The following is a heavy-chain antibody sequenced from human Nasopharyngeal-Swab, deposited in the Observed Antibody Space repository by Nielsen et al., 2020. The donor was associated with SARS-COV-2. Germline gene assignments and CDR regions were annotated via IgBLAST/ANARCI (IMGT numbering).Heavy chain of an antibody. CDR3: AKDRGIVVVIGFDY. CDR1: GFTFSSYA. J-gene: IGHJ4*02. CDR2: ISVSGGST. V-gene: IGHV3-23*01. Sequence: ESLKISCAASGFTFSSYAMSWVRQAPGKGLEWVSAISVSGGSTYYADSVKGRFTISRDNSKNTLYLQMNSLRAEDTAVYYCAKDRGIVVVIGFDYWGQGTLVTVSS. D-gene: IGHD3-22*01.